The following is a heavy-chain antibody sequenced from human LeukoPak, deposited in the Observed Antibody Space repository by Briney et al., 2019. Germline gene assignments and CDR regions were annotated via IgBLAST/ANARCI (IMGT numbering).Heavy chain of an antibody. J-gene: IGHJ6*02. Sequence: SETLSLTCAVYGGSFSGYYWSWIRQPPGKGLEWIGYIYYSGSTNYNPSLKSRVTISVDTSKNQFSLKLSSVTAADTAVYYCARHGTLYSSGWYVDYYGMDVWGQETTVTVSS. CDR3: ARHGTLYSSGWYVDYYGMDV. CDR2: IYYSGST. V-gene: IGHV4-59*08. CDR1: GGSFSGYY. D-gene: IGHD6-19*01.